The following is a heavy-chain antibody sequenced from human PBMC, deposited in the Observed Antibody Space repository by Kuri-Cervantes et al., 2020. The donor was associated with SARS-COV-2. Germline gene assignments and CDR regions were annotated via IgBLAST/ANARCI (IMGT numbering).Heavy chain of an antibody. CDR2: IYYSGST. CDR3: AREGTDYFDY. Sequence: GSLRLSCTVPGGSISSSSYYWGWIRQPPGKGLEWIGSIYYSGSTYYNPSLKSRVTISVDTSKNQFSLKLSSVTAADTAVYYCAREGTDYFDYWGQGTLVTVSS. V-gene: IGHV4-39*02. J-gene: IGHJ4*02. CDR1: GGSISSSSYY.